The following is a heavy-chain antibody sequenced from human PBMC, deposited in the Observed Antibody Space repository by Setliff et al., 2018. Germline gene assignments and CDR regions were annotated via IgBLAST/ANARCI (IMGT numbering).Heavy chain of an antibody. D-gene: IGHD3-3*01. CDR3: ARDRYYNSWSGTSITAPHDAFDI. Sequence: ASVKVSCKASGYTLSKYYMHWVRQAPGQGLEWMGIINPSGGLTKYAQKFQGRVTMTSDTSTDTVYLEVSSLRSEDTAVYFCARDRYYNSWSGTSITAPHDAFDIWGQGTMVTVSS. J-gene: IGHJ3*02. V-gene: IGHV1-46*03. CDR2: INPSGGLT. CDR1: GYTLSKYY.